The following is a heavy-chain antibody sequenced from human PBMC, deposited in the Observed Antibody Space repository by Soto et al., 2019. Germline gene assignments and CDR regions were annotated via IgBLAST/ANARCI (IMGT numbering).Heavy chain of an antibody. CDR3: AKGEYYYDSSGYSDYFDY. J-gene: IGHJ4*02. CDR1: GFTFSSYA. D-gene: IGHD3-22*01. Sequence: GGSLRLSCAASGFTFSSYAMSWVRQAPGKGLEWVSAISGSGGSTYYADSVKGRFTISRDNSKNTLYLQMNSLRAEDTAVYYCAKGEYYYDSSGYSDYFDYWGQGTLVTVSS. V-gene: IGHV3-23*01. CDR2: ISGSGGST.